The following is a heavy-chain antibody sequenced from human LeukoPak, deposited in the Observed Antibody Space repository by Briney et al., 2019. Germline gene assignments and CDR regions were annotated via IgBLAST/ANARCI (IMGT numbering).Heavy chain of an antibody. Sequence: PGGSLRLSCAASGFTFSNAWMTCVRQAPGKGLGWVGRIKSKTEGGTTDYAAPVKGRFTISRDDSKNMLYLQMNSLKTEDTAVYYCTTGEWELPFWGQGTLVTVSS. CDR3: TTGEWELPF. CDR2: IKSKTEGGTT. D-gene: IGHD1-26*01. V-gene: IGHV3-15*01. J-gene: IGHJ4*02. CDR1: GFTFSNAW.